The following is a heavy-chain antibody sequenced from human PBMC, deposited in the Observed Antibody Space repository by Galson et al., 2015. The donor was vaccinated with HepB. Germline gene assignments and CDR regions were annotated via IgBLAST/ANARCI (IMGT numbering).Heavy chain of an antibody. CDR1: GYTFTSYY. D-gene: IGHD2-2*01. J-gene: IGHJ6*03. CDR2: INPSGGST. V-gene: IGHV1-46*03. Sequence: SVKVSCKASGYTFTSYYMHWVRQAPGQGLEWMGIINPSGGSTSYAQKFQGRVTMTRDTSTSTVYMELSSLRSEDTAVYYCARRTIGYCSSTSCYGPTYYYYYMDVWGKGTTVTVSS. CDR3: ARRTIGYCSSTSCYGPTYYYYYMDV.